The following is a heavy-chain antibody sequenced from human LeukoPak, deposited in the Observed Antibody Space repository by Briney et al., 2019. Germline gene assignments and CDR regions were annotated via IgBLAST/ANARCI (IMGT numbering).Heavy chain of an antibody. CDR1: GFTFSSIW. V-gene: IGHV3-7*01. D-gene: IGHD2-8*01. Sequence: GGPLRLSGAASGFTFSSIWMSWVRQAPGKGLEWWANLKQDGSGKYYMDSVKGRFTISRDNAKNSLYLQMNSLSAEDTALYYCARGGGYCTNGVCYGGWNNWFDPWGQGTLVTVS. CDR3: ARGGGYCTNGVCYGGWNNWFDP. CDR2: LKQDGSGK. J-gene: IGHJ5*02.